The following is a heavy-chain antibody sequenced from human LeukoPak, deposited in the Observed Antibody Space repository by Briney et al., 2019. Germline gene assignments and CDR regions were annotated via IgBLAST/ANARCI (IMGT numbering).Heavy chain of an antibody. V-gene: IGHV3-9*01. Sequence: PGRSLRLSCAASGFTFDNYAMYWVRQAPGKGLKWVSSISWNSGSIGYADSVKGRFTISRDNAKNSLYLQMNSLRAEDTALYYCAKDGSTQARAPYYYGMDVWGQGTTVTVSS. D-gene: IGHD2/OR15-2a*01. CDR1: GFTFDNYA. CDR2: ISWNSGSI. CDR3: AKDGSTQARAPYYYGMDV. J-gene: IGHJ6*02.